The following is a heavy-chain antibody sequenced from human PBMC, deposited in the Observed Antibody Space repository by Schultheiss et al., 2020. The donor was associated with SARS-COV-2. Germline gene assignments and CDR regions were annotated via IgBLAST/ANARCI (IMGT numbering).Heavy chain of an antibody. CDR2: ISHSSTFI. D-gene: IGHD2-2*01. CDR1: GLTFSSYS. CDR3: ARDLPPASSLDL. V-gene: IGHV3-21*01. J-gene: IGHJ5*02. Sequence: GGSLRLSCAASGLTFSSYSMNWVRQAPGKGLEWVSSISHSSTFIYYAASVKGRFSISRDNAQNSLFLQMDSLRAEDTAVYFCARDLPPASSLDLWGQGTLVTVSS.